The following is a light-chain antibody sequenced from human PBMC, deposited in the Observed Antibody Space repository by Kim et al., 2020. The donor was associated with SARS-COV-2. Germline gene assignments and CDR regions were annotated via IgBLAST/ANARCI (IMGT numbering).Light chain of an antibody. Sequence: VSPGQTASITCPGDTLGDKYPSWYQQKPGQSPVLVIYQHNKRPSGIPERFSGSNSGNTATLTISGTQALDEADYYCQAWDRSTVVFGGGTQLTVL. V-gene: IGLV3-1*01. J-gene: IGLJ2*01. CDR1: TLGDKY. CDR3: QAWDRSTVV. CDR2: QHN.